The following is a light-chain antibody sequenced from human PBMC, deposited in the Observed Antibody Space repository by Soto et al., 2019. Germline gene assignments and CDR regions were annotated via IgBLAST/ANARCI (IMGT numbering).Light chain of an antibody. J-gene: IGKJ4*01. Sequence: DIVMTQSPDSLALSLGERATINCRSSQSVLYNNKNYVAWYQQKPGQPPKLLIHWASTRESGVPDRFSGSESGADFTLTISSLQAEDVAMYCCQQYHTPPATFGGGTRVEIK. CDR3: QQYHTPPAT. V-gene: IGKV4-1*01. CDR1: QSVLYNNKNY. CDR2: WAS.